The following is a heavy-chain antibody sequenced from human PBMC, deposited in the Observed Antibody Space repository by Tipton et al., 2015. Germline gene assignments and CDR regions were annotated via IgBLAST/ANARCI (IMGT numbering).Heavy chain of an antibody. J-gene: IGHJ4*02. CDR3: ARGPASNWNDVKEFDY. CDR1: GGSISSYY. Sequence: TLSLTCTVSGGSISSYYWSWIRQSPGKGLEWIGYISHSGTTNYNPSLKSRVAISVDTSKNQFFLNLSSVTAADTAVYFCARGPASNWNDVKEFDYWGQGTLVTVSS. V-gene: IGHV4-59*12. CDR2: ISHSGTT. D-gene: IGHD1-20*01.